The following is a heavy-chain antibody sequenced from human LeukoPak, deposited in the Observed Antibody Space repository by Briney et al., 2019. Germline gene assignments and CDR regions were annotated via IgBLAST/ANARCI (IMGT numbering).Heavy chain of an antibody. J-gene: IGHJ4*02. CDR1: GYTFTSYG. CDR2: ISAYNGNT. D-gene: IGHD3-22*01. CDR3: ARANYYDSSGYYLVVVGDLDY. Sequence: ASVKVSCRASGYTFTSYGISWVRQAPGQGLEWMGWISAYNGNTNYAQKLQGRVTMTTDTSTSTAYMELRSLRSDDTAVYYCARANYYDSSGYYLVVVGDLDYWGQGTLVTVSS. V-gene: IGHV1-18*01.